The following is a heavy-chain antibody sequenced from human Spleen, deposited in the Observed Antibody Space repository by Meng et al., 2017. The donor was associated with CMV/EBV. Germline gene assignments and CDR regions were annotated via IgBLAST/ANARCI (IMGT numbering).Heavy chain of an antibody. V-gene: IGHV1-46*01. CDR1: RNTFSSYC. D-gene: IGHD1-26*01. CDR3: ARAEVGASGGAY. CDR2: INPSGGST. Sequence: CKASRNTFSSYCMHWERQAPGQELEWMGIINPSGGSTSYAQKFQGRVTMTGDTATSTVYMELSSLRSEDTAVYYCARAEVGASGGAYWGQGTLVTVSS. J-gene: IGHJ4*02.